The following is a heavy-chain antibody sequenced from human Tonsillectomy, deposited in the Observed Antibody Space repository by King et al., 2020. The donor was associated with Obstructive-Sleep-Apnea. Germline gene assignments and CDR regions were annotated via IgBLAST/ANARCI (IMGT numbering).Heavy chain of an antibody. D-gene: IGHD3-22*01. Sequence: VQLVESGGGVVQPGRSLRLSCAASGFTFSSYGMHWVRQAPGKGLEWVAVISYDGSNKYYADSVKGRFTISRDNSKNTLYLQMNSQRAEDTAVYYCAKDQAQYYYDSSGYYYFDAFDIWGQGTMVTVSS. CDR2: ISYDGSNK. J-gene: IGHJ3*02. CDR1: GFTFSSYG. V-gene: IGHV3-30*18. CDR3: AKDQAQYYYDSSGYYYFDAFDI.